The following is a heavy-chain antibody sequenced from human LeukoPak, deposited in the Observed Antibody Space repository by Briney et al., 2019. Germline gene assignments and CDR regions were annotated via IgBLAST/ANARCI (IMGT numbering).Heavy chain of an antibody. CDR3: AKEGYYDILTGAPGY. CDR1: GFTFSSYA. V-gene: IGHV3-23*01. Sequence: PGGSLRLSCAASGFTFSSYAMSWVRQAPGKGLDWVSAISGSGGSTYYADSVKGRFTISRDNSKDTLYLQMNSLRAEDTAVYYCAKEGYYDILTGAPGYWGQGTLVTVSS. CDR2: ISGSGGST. J-gene: IGHJ4*02. D-gene: IGHD3-9*01.